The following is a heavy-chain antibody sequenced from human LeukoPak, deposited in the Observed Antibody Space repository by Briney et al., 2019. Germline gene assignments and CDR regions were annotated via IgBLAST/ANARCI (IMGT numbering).Heavy chain of an antibody. D-gene: IGHD5-18*01. J-gene: IGHJ4*02. Sequence: GGSLRLSCAASGFTFSSYWMSWVRQAPGKGLEWVAFIRYDGSNKYYADSVKGRFTISRDNSKNTLYLQMNSLRAEDTAVYYCAKDFTAMVTFPCLDYWGQGTLVTVSS. V-gene: IGHV3-30*02. CDR2: IRYDGSNK. CDR1: GFTFSSYW. CDR3: AKDFTAMVTFPCLDY.